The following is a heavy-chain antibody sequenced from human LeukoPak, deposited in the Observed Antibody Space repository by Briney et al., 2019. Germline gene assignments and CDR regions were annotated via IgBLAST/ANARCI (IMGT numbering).Heavy chain of an antibody. CDR3: ARVMIVGATTDY. J-gene: IGHJ4*02. V-gene: IGHV1-2*02. CDR2: INPNSGGT. Sequence: ASVKVSCKASGYTFTGYYMHWVRRAPGQGLEWMGWINPNSGGTNYAQKFQGRVTMTRDTSISTAYMELSRLRSDDTAVYYCARVMIVGATTDYWGQGTLVTVSS. D-gene: IGHD1-26*01. CDR1: GYTFTGYY.